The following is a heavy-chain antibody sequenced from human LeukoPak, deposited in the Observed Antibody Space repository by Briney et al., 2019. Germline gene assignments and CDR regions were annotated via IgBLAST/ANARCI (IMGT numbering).Heavy chain of an antibody. Sequence: PGRSLRLSCAASAFTFATYATSCVRQAPGKWRGWVSSTQDSGGSTYYEDSVKGRFTISRDNSKNTLYLQMNSLRAEDTAVYYCGKGGWLEDWGPGALVTVSS. J-gene: IGHJ4*02. CDR3: GKGGWLED. CDR2: TQDSGGST. CDR1: AFTFATYA. D-gene: IGHD5-12*01. V-gene: IGHV3-23*01.